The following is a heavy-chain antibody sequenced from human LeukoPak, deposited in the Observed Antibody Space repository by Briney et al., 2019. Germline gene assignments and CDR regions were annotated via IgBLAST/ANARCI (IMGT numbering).Heavy chain of an antibody. CDR3: ARDWRYDFWSGYYQAAFDI. CDR2: INSDGSST. D-gene: IGHD3-3*01. Sequence: GGSLRLSCAASGFTFSSYWMHWVRQAPGKGLVWVSRINSDGSSTSYAGSVKGRFTISRDNAKNTLYLQMNSLRAEDTAVYYCARDWRYDFWSGYYQAAFDIWGQGTMVTVSS. CDR1: GFTFSSYW. J-gene: IGHJ3*02. V-gene: IGHV3-74*01.